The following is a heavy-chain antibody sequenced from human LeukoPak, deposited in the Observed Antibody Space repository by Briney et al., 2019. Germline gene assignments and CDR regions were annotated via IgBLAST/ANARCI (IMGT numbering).Heavy chain of an antibody. D-gene: IGHD1-26*01. CDR2: IKHDGSEE. J-gene: IGHJ4*02. CDR3: ARGNLGAADY. V-gene: IGHV3-7*01. CDR1: GFTFSTYW. Sequence: PGGSLRLSCAASGFTFSTYWMTWLRQAPGKKGLEWVANIKHDGSEEYYVDSVKGRFTVSKDNTRNSLYLQMNSLRVEDTAIYYCARGNLGAADYWGQGTLVTVSS.